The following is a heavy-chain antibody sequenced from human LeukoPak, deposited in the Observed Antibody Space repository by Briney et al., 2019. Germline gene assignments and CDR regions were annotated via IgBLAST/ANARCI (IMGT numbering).Heavy chain of an antibody. CDR1: GFTFSSYG. Sequence: PGGSLRLSCAASGFTFSSYGMHWVRQAPGKGLQWVAVIWYDGSNQYYAGSVKGRFTISRDNSKNTLFLQMNSLRVEDTAVYYCVREAGYSNGWYGFDYWGQGTLLTVSS. CDR3: VREAGYSNGWYGFDY. J-gene: IGHJ4*02. D-gene: IGHD6-19*01. CDR2: IWYDGSNQ. V-gene: IGHV3-33*01.